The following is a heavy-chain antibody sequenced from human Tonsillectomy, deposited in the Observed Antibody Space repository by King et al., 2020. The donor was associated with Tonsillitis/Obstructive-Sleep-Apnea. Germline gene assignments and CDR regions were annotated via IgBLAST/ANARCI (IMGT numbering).Heavy chain of an antibody. CDR1: GFTVSSNY. CDR2: IYSGGST. CDR3: ARVIRTGYSSSWYWFDP. J-gene: IGHJ5*02. D-gene: IGHD6-13*01. Sequence: VQLVESGGGLIQPGGSLRLSCAASGFTVSSNYMSWVRQAPGKGLEWVSVIYSGGSTYYADSVKGRFTISRDNSKNTLYLQMNSLRAEDTAVYYCARVIRTGYSSSWYWFDPWGQGTLVTVSS. V-gene: IGHV3-53*01.